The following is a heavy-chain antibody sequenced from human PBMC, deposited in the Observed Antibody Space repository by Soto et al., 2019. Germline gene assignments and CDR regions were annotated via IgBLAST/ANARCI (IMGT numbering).Heavy chain of an antibody. CDR1: GFTFSSYW. CDR3: ARDRLVHYYYYMDV. Sequence: GGSLRLSCAASGFTFSSYWMSWVRQAPGKGLEWVANIKQDGSEKYYVDSVKGRFTISRDNAKNSLYLQMNSLRAEDTAVYYCARDRLVHYYYYMDVWGKGTTVTVSS. J-gene: IGHJ6*03. D-gene: IGHD6-6*01. V-gene: IGHV3-7*01. CDR2: IKQDGSEK.